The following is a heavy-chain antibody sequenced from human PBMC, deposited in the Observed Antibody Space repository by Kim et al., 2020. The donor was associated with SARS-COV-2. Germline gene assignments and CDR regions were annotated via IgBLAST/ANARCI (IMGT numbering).Heavy chain of an antibody. CDR2: IYYSGST. V-gene: IGHV4-59*08. Sequence: SETLSLPCTVSGGSISSYYWSWIRQPPGKGLEWIGYIYYSGSTNYNPSLKSRVTISVDTSKNQLSLKLSSVTAADTAVYYCARLNSYSSGWWGGAFDIWGQGTLVTVSS. CDR1: GGSISSYY. J-gene: IGHJ3*02. CDR3: ARLNSYSSGWWGGAFDI. D-gene: IGHD6-19*01.